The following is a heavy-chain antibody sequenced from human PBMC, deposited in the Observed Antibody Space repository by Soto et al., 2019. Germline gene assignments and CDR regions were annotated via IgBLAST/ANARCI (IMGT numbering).Heavy chain of an antibody. CDR2: ISANGNNK. D-gene: IGHD6-13*01. J-gene: IGHJ6*02. V-gene: IGHV3-30*18. CDR3: AKDLFFSSWPTNLYGMDV. CDR1: GFTFTTSG. Sequence: QVQLVESGGGVVQPGRSLRLSCAASGFTFTTSGMHWVRQAPGKGLEWVAVISANGNNKYNADSLKGRFTISRDNSKNTLYLEMNSLRAEDTAVYHCAKDLFFSSWPTNLYGMDVWGQGTTVTVSS.